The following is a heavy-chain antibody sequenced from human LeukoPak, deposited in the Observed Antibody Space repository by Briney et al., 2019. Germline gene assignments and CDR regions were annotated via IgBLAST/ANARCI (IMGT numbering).Heavy chain of an antibody. J-gene: IGHJ3*02. V-gene: IGHV3-11*04. D-gene: IGHD3-3*01. CDR3: ARVPNVDYDFWSGYSKPTDAFDI. Sequence: GGSLRLSCVTSGFPFSDYYMSWIRQAPGKGLDWVSYISGSGSDIYYADSVKGRFTISRDNAKNSLYLQMNSLRAEDTAVYYCARVPNVDYDFWSGYSKPTDAFDIWGQGTMVTVSS. CDR1: GFPFSDYY. CDR2: ISGSGSDI.